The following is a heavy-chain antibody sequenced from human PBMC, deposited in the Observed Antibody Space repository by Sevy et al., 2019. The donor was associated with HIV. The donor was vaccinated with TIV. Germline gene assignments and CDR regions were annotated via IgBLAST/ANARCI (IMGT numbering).Heavy chain of an antibody. CDR3: ATAREYYYESSDYFDY. CDR1: GYTLNELS. CDR2: FDPEDGET. D-gene: IGHD3-22*01. Sequence: ASVKVSCKVSGYTLNELSMHWVRQAPGKGLEWMGRFDPEDGETIYAQKFQGRVTMTEDTSTDTAYMELSSLRSEDTAVYYCATAREYYYESSDYFDYWGQGTLVTVSS. V-gene: IGHV1-24*01. J-gene: IGHJ4*02.